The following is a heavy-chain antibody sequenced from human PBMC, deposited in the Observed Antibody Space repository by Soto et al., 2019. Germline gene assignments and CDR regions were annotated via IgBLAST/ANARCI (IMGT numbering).Heavy chain of an antibody. V-gene: IGHV4-59*01. CDR2: IYYSGST. D-gene: IGHD5-12*01. J-gene: IGHJ4*02. Sequence: SETLSLTCTVSGGSTSSYYWSWIRQPPGKGLEWIGYIYYSGSTNYNPSLKSRVTISVDTSKNQFSLKLSSVTAADTAVYYCAGGYSGYESTVDYWGQGTLVTVSS. CDR3: AGGYSGYESTVDY. CDR1: GGSTSSYY.